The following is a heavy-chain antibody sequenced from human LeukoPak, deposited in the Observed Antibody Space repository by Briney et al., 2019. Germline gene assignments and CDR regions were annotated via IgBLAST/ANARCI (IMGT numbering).Heavy chain of an antibody. J-gene: IGHJ4*02. D-gene: IGHD3-22*01. CDR1: GFIFSSHS. CDR3: ARAYRDSSGLDY. Sequence: GGSLRLSCAASGFIFSSHSMSWVRQAPGTGLEWLSYISSSSTTIYYADSVKGRFTISRDIAKNSLYLQVNSLRPEDTAVYYCARAYRDSSGLDYWGQGTLVTVSS. V-gene: IGHV3-48*01. CDR2: ISSSSTTI.